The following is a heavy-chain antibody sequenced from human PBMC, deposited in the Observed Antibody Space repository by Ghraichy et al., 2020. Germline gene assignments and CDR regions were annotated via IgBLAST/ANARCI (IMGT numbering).Heavy chain of an antibody. CDR3: ARVRMYDSGGTHSFDY. Sequence: SETLSLTCAVSGGSISSNNWWSWVRQPPGKGLEWIGEMYHSGSTNYKPSLKSRVTISVDKSKNQFSLNLSSVTAADTAVYYCARVRMYDSGGTHSFDYWGQGTLVTVSS. V-gene: IGHV4-4*02. D-gene: IGHD3-22*01. CDR1: GGSISSNNW. CDR2: MYHSGST. J-gene: IGHJ4*02.